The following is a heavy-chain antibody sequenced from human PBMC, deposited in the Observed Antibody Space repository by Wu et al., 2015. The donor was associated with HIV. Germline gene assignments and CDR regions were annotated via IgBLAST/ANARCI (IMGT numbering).Heavy chain of an antibody. CDR3: VRAQGIAAADNNWFDP. J-gene: IGHJ5*02. CDR1: GYSFSTND. D-gene: IGHD6-13*01. V-gene: IGHV1-8*01. CDR2: MNPNSGNT. Sequence: QVQLVQSGAEVKKPGASVKVSCKASGYSFSTNDINWVRQATGQGLQWMGWMNPNSGNTGYAQKFQGRVTMTRNTSISTAYMELSSLRSEDTAVYYCVRAQGIAAADNNWFDPWATEPSXPSPQ.